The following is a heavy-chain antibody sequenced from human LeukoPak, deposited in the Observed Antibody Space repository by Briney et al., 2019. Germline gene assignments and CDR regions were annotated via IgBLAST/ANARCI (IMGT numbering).Heavy chain of an antibody. CDR3: ARGGGFLEWLLAIDY. CDR2: IYYSGST. D-gene: IGHD3-3*01. J-gene: IGHJ4*02. CDR1: GGSISSSSYY. V-gene: IGHV4-39*01. Sequence: SETLSLTCTVSGGSISSSSYYWGWIRQPPGKGLEWIGSIYYSGSTYYNPSLKSRVTISVDTSKNQFSLKLSSVTAADTAVYYCARGGGFLEWLLAIDYWGQETLVTVSS.